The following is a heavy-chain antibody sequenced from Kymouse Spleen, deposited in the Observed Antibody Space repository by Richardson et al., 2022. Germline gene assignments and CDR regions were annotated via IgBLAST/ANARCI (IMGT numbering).Heavy chain of an antibody. V-gene: IGHV4-31*03. J-gene: IGHJ6*02. CDR1: GGSISSGGYY. CDR3: ARNSYGSGSPLGMDV. Sequence: QVQLQESGPGLVKPSQTLSLTCTVSGGSISSGGYYWSWIRQHPGKGLEWIGYIYYSGSTYYNPSLKSRVTISVDTSKNQFSLKLSSVTAADTAVYYCARNSYGSGSPLGMDVWGQGTTVTVSS. CDR2: IYYSGST. D-gene: IGHD3-10*01.